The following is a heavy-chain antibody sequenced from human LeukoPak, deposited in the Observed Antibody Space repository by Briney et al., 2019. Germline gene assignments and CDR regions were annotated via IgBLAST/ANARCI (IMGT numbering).Heavy chain of an antibody. J-gene: IGHJ3*02. CDR3: ARVTGDRRGHAFDI. CDR1: GYTLTGYY. Sequence: ASAKVSCKASGYTLTGYYMHWVRQAPGQGLEWMGWINPNSGGTNYAQKFQGRATMTRDTSISTAYMELTRLRSDDTAVYYCARVTGDRRGHAFDIWGQGTMVTVSS. V-gene: IGHV1-2*02. CDR2: INPNSGGT. D-gene: IGHD7-27*01.